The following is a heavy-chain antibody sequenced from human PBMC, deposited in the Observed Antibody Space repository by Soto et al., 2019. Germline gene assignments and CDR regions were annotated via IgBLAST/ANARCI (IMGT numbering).Heavy chain of an antibody. CDR1: EFTFSNYW. CDR3: GRGLPDHYATDV. J-gene: IGHJ6*02. V-gene: IGHV3-74*02. Sequence: EVQLVESGGGLVQPGGSLRLSCAASEFTFSNYWMHWVRQAPGKGLVWVSRIKGDGSITNYADSVKGRFTISRDNAKNTLFLQMDRVTAEDTAVYYCGRGLPDHYATDVWGQGTTVTVSS. CDR2: IKGDGSIT.